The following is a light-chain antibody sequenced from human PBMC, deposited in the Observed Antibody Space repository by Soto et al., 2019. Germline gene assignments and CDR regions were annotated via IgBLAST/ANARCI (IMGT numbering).Light chain of an antibody. CDR1: QGISNL. CDR2: AAS. V-gene: IGKV1-17*01. J-gene: IGKJ2*01. CDR3: LENNTYPYT. Sequence: DIQMTQSPSSLSASVGDRVTITCRASQGISNLLGWFQHKPGKAPKRLIYAASSLQGGVPSRFSGSGSGTEFTLTSTGLQPEYCADYYCLENNTYPYTFGQGTKLEIK.